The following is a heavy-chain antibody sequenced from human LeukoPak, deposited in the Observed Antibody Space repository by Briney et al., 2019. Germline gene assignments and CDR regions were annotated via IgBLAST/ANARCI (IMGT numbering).Heavy chain of an antibody. CDR3: AKGGAVTGTMYFQY. CDR2: IRSSGDST. V-gene: IGHV3-23*01. J-gene: IGHJ1*01. Sequence: GGSLRLSCAASGFTFATYNMRWVRQIPGKGLEGVSAIRSSGDSTYYADSAKGRFTISRDNSKNTLYLQMNSLRAEDTAVYYCAKGGAVTGTMYFQYWGQGTLVTVSS. CDR1: GFTFATYN. D-gene: IGHD6-19*01.